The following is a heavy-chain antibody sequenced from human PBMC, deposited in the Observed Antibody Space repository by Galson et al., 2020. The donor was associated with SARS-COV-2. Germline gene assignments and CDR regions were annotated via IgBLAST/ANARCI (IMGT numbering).Heavy chain of an antibody. CDR3: ARLTNDWSPQVVDY. CDR2: IYYSGST. D-gene: IGHD3-9*01. Sequence: ASETLSLTCTVSGGSISSSSYYWGWIRQPPGKGLEWIGSIYYSGSTYYNPSLKSRVTISVDTSKNQFSLKLSSVTAADTAVYYCARLTNDWSPQVVDYWGQGTLVTVSS. J-gene: IGHJ4*02. V-gene: IGHV4-39*01. CDR1: GGSISSSSYY.